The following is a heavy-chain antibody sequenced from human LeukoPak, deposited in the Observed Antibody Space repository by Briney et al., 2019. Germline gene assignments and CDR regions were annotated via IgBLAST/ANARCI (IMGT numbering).Heavy chain of an antibody. CDR2: IYYSGST. V-gene: IGHV4-30-4*07. CDR3: ARRGYSSGWYGLYNWFDP. Sequence: SETLSLTCAVSGGSISSGGYSWSWIRQPPGKGREWIGYIYYSGSTYYNPSLKSRVTISVDTSKNQFSLKLSSVTAADTAVYYCARRGYSSGWYGLYNWFDPWGQGTLVTVSS. J-gene: IGHJ5*02. D-gene: IGHD6-19*01. CDR1: GGSISSGGYS.